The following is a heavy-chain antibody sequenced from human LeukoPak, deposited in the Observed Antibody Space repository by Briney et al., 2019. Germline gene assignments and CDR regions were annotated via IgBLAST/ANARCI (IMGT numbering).Heavy chain of an antibody. Sequence: GGSLRLSCAASGFTFSSYGMHWVRQAPGKGLEWVSAISGSGGSTYYAGSVKGRFTISRDNSKNTLYLQMNSLRAEDTAVYYCAKDSSKSIAARTPFDYWGQGTLVTVSS. CDR3: AKDSSKSIAARTPFDY. V-gene: IGHV3-23*01. D-gene: IGHD6-13*01. CDR1: GFTFSSYG. J-gene: IGHJ4*02. CDR2: ISGSGGST.